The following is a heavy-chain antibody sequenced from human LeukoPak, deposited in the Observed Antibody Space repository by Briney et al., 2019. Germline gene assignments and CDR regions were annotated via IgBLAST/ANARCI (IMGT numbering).Heavy chain of an antibody. CDR1: GYTFTTYG. V-gene: IGHV1-8*02. CDR2: MNPNSGNT. J-gene: IGHJ5*02. D-gene: IGHD1-1*01. CDR3: ARGQGGNWNDGEWFDP. Sequence: ASVKVSCKASGYTFTTYGMNWVRQAPGQGLEWMGWMNPNSGNTGYAQKFQGRVTMTRNTSISTAYMELSSLRSEDTAVYYCARGQGGNWNDGEWFDPWGQGTLVTVSS.